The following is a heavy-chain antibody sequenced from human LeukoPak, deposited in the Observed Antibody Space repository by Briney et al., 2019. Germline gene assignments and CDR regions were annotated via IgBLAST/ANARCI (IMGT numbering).Heavy chain of an antibody. CDR3: ARDRVGATSYYGMDV. V-gene: IGHV4-61*01. CDR2: IYYSGST. J-gene: IGHJ6*02. Sequence: SETLSLTCTVSGYSISSGYYWGWIRQPPGKGLEWIGYIYYSGSTNYNPSLKSRVTISVDTSKNQFSLKLSSVTAADTAVYYCARDRVGATSYYGMDVWGQGTTVTVSS. CDR1: GYSISSGYY. D-gene: IGHD1-26*01.